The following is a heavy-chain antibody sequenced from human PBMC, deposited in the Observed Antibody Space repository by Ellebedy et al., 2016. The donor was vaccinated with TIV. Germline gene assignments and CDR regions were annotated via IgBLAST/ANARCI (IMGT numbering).Heavy chain of an antibody. CDR3: ARHPHHNRLSPPSHTAMVTPDY. V-gene: IGHV5-51*01. CDR1: GYSFTSYW. J-gene: IGHJ4*02. D-gene: IGHD5-18*01. CDR2: IYPGDSDT. Sequence: PGGSLRLSCKGSGYSFTSYWIGWVRQMPGNGLEWIGIIYPGDSDTRYSPSFHGQVTISADKSISTAYLQWSSLKASDTAMYYCARHPHHNRLSPPSHTAMVTPDYWGQGTLVTVSS.